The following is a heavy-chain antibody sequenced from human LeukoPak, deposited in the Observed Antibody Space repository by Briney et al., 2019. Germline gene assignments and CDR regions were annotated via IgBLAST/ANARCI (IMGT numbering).Heavy chain of an antibody. CDR1: GYTFTSYD. Sequence: SVKVSCKASGYTFTSYDINWVRQAPGQGLEWMGGTIPIFGTANYAQKFQGRVTITTDESTSTAYMELSGLRSEDTAVYYCASGGWNLVVPAAMADYYYYMDVWGKGTMVTVSS. V-gene: IGHV1-69*05. D-gene: IGHD2-2*01. CDR3: ASGGWNLVVPAAMADYYYYMDV. CDR2: TIPIFGTA. J-gene: IGHJ6*03.